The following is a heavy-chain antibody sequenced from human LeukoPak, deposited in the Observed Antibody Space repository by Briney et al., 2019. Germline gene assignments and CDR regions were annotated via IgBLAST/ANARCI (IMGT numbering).Heavy chain of an antibody. CDR3: ARGMMYYDFWSGYSPGYFDY. V-gene: IGHV3-11*01. J-gene: IGHJ4*02. Sequence: GGSLRLSCAASGFTFTDYYMSWIRQAPGKGLEWVSYITNSGTTIYYADSVKGRFTISRDNAKNSLYLQMNSLRAEDTAVYYCARGMMYYDFWSGYSPGYFDYWGQGTLVTVSS. CDR2: ITNSGTTI. CDR1: GFTFTDYY. D-gene: IGHD3-3*01.